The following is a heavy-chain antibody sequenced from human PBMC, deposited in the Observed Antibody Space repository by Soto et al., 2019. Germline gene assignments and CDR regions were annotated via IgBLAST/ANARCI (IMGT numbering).Heavy chain of an antibody. CDR1: GFTVSSNY. Sequence: GGSLRLSCAASGFTVSSNYMSWVRQVPGKGLEWVSVIYSGGSTYYADSVKGRFTISRDNSKNTLYLQMNSLRAEDTAVYYCATEAAAGTSGAFDIWGQGTMVTVSS. CDR2: IYSGGST. J-gene: IGHJ3*02. V-gene: IGHV3-66*01. D-gene: IGHD6-13*01. CDR3: ATEAAAGTSGAFDI.